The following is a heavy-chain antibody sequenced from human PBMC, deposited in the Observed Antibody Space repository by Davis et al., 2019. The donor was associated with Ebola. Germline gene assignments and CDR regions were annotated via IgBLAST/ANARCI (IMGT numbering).Heavy chain of an antibody. V-gene: IGHV3-30*04. CDR2: ISYDGSNK. CDR1: GFTFSSYA. Sequence: GESLKISCAASGFTFSSYAMHWVRQAPGKGLEWVAVISYDGSNKYYADSVKGRFTISRDNSKNTLYLQMNSLRAEDTAVYYCARLPSYYYDSSGYYLWNGIDYWGQGTLVTVSS. CDR3: ARLPSYYYDSSGYYLWNGIDY. J-gene: IGHJ4*02. D-gene: IGHD3-22*01.